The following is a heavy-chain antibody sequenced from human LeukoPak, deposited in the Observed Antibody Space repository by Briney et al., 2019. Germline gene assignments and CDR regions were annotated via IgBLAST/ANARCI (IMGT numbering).Heavy chain of an antibody. D-gene: IGHD6-13*01. Sequence: SETLSLTCTVSGGSISSSSYYWGWIRQPPGKGLEWIGSICYSGSTYYNPSLKSRVTISVDTSKNQFSLKLSSVTAADTAVYYCARHRIAAATYWGQGTLVTVSS. J-gene: IGHJ4*02. V-gene: IGHV4-39*01. CDR3: ARHRIAAATY. CDR2: ICYSGST. CDR1: GGSISSSSYY.